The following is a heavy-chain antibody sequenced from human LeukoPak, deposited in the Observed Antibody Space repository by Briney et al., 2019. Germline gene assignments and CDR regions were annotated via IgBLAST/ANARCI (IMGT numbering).Heavy chain of an antibody. D-gene: IGHD3-16*01. CDR3: ARHLGPHYYYYGMDV. CDR2: IYYSGST. V-gene: IGHV4-59*08. CDR1: GGSIGNCY. J-gene: IGHJ6*02. Sequence: ASETLSLTCTVSGGSIGNCYWSWIRQPPGKGLEWIACIYYSGSTFYNPSLKSRVIISLDTSKSQFSLTLSSVTAADTAVYYCARHLGPHYYYYGMDVWGQGTTVTVSS.